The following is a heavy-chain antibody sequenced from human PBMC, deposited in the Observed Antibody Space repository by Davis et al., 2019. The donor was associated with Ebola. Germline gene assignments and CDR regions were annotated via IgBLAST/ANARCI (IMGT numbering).Heavy chain of an antibody. D-gene: IGHD6-6*01. CDR1: GFTFDDYA. V-gene: IGHV3-23*01. CDR3: ARVRSRSSSLRLDYYGMNV. J-gene: IGHJ6*02. Sequence: GESLKISCAASGFTFDDYAMHWVRQAPGKGLEWVSAISGSGGSTYYADSVKGRFTISRDNSKNTLYLQMNSLRAEDTAVYYCARVRSRSSSLRLDYYGMNVWGQGTTVTVSS. CDR2: ISGSGGST.